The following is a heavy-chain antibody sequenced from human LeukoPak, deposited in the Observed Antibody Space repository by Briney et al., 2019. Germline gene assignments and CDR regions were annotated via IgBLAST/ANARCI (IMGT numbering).Heavy chain of an antibody. D-gene: IGHD3-22*01. J-gene: IGHJ4*02. Sequence: SETLSLTCTVSGGSISSGGHYWGWIRQHPGKGLEWIGYIYYSGSTYYNPSLKSRVTISVDTSKNQFSLKLSSVTAADTAVYYCARDYYDSSGYYYFDYWGQGTLVTVSS. CDR1: GGSISSGGHY. CDR3: ARDYYDSSGYYYFDY. CDR2: IYYSGST. V-gene: IGHV4-31*03.